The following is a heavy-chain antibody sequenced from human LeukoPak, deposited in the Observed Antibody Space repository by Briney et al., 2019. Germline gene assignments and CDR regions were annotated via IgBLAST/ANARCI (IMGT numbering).Heavy chain of an antibody. V-gene: IGHV4-4*02. J-gene: IGHJ2*01. CDR3: ARVSDRLRTGVRGVIRNPLGYFDL. Sequence: SETLSLTCAVSGXSLSGINWWSWVRPPRGKGLGWIGVIYHSGSTYYNPSLKSRVTISVDNSKNHFSLTLSSVPAAPPAVHYFARVSDRLRTGVRGVIRNPLGYFDLWGRGTLVTVS. D-gene: IGHD3-10*01. CDR1: GXSLSGINW. CDR2: IYHSGST.